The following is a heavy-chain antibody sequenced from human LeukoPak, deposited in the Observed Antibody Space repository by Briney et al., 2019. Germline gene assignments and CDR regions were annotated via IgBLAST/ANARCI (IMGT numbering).Heavy chain of an antibody. J-gene: IGHJ4*02. V-gene: IGHV4-59*08. D-gene: IGHD3-16*01. CDR3: ASRGSGQFDY. CDR1: GGSICSYY. Sequence: SETLSLTCTVSGGSICSYYWSWIRQPPGKGLEWIGYIYYSGSTNYNPSLKSRVTISVDTPKNQFSLKLSSVTAADTAVYYCASRGSGQFDYWGQGTLVTVSS. CDR2: IYYSGST.